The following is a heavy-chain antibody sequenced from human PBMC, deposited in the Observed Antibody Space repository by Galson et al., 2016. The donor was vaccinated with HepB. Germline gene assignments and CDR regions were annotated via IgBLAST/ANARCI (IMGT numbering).Heavy chain of an antibody. CDR1: GFPFTGYY. Sequence: SVKVSCKASGFPFTGYYMHWVRQAPGQGLEWLGWINPNNGDTQHAQNFQGRVTMTRDTSITTIDMELSRLRSDDTAIYYCARGGSGYYDAFHIWGQGTMVTVSS. CDR2: INPNNGDT. D-gene: IGHD5-12*01. J-gene: IGHJ3*02. V-gene: IGHV1-2*02. CDR3: ARGGSGYYDAFHI.